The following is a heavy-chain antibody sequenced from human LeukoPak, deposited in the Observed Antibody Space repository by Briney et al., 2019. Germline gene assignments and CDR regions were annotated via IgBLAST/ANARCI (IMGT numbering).Heavy chain of an antibody. CDR3: ARDGSIAAAGGFFGWFDP. CDR2: INPSGGST. J-gene: IGHJ5*02. V-gene: IGHV1-46*01. Sequence: GASVKVSCKASGYTFTSYYMHWVRQAPGQGLEWMGIINPSGGSTSYAQKFQGRVTMTRDTSTSTVYMELSSLRSEDTAVYYCARDGSIAAAGGFFGWFDPWGQGTLVTVSS. CDR1: GYTFTSYY. D-gene: IGHD6-13*01.